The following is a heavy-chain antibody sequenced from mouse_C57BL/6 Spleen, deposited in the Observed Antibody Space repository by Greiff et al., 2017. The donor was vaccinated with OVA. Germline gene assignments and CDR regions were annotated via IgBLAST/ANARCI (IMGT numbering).Heavy chain of an antibody. CDR3: ARDNPSPFDY. D-gene: IGHD1-3*01. J-gene: IGHJ2*01. CDR2: INPYNGDT. CDR1: GYSFTGYF. Sequence: VHVKQSGPELVKPGDSVKISCKASGYSFTGYFMNWVMQSHGKSLEWIGRINPYNGDTFYNQKFKGKATLTVDKSSSTAHMELRSLTSEDSAVYYCARDNPSPFDYWGQGTTLTVSS. V-gene: IGHV1-20*01.